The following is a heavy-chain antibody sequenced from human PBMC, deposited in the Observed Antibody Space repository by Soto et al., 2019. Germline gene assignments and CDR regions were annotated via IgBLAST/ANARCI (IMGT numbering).Heavy chain of an antibody. CDR2: INAGNGNT. Sequence: ASVKVSCKASGYTFTSYAMHWVRQAPGQRLEWMGWINAGNGNTKYSQKFQGRVTITRDTSASTAYMELSSLRSEDTAVYYCARGSSWLNWFDPWGQGTLVTVSS. CDR3: ARGSSWLNWFDP. V-gene: IGHV1-3*01. J-gene: IGHJ5*02. D-gene: IGHD6-13*01. CDR1: GYTFTSYA.